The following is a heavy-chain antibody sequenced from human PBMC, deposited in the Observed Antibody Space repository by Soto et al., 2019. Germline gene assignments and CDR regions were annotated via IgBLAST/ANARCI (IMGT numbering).Heavy chain of an antibody. D-gene: IGHD1-26*01. CDR2: IWYDGSNK. CDR3: ARDGSYRAEFDY. Sequence: GGSLRLSCAASGFTFSSYGMHWVRQAPGKGLEWVAVIWYDGSNKYYADSVKGRFTISRDNSKNTLYLQMNSLRAEDTAVYYCARDGSYRAEFDYWGQGTLVTVSS. V-gene: IGHV3-33*01. J-gene: IGHJ4*02. CDR1: GFTFSSYG.